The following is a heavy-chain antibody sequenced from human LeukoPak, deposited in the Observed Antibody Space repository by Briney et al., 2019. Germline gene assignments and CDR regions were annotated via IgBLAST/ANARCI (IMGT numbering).Heavy chain of an antibody. CDR1: GFTFNSYA. J-gene: IGHJ4*02. Sequence: GGSLRLSCVASGFTFNSYAMYWVRQAPGKGLEWISGIFGSGGSAHYADSVRGRFTISRDNSRNTVYLQLDSLRVEDTAVYYCGKTTVGYSSGRYPGWPVDYWGQGALVTVSS. V-gene: IGHV3-23*01. CDR2: IFGSGGSA. D-gene: IGHD2-15*01. CDR3: GKTTVGYSSGRYPGWPVDY.